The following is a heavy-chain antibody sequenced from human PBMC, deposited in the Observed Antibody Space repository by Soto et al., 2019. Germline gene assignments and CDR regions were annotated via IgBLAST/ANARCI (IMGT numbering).Heavy chain of an antibody. V-gene: IGHV1-69*01. Sequence: QVQLVQSGAEVKKPGSSVKVSCKAYGGTLSSYAISWVRQAPGQGLEWMGGIIPIFGTANYAQKFQGRDTIAAAESTSTAYMELSRLRAEDPEVYYCARGLAAARCSDVRDVWGQGTTVTVS. J-gene: IGHJ6*02. CDR3: ARGLAAARCSDVRDV. CDR1: GGTLSSYA. D-gene: IGHD6-13*01. CDR2: IIPIFGTA.